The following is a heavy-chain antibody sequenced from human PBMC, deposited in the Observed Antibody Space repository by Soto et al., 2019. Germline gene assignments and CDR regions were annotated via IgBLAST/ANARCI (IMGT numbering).Heavy chain of an antibody. CDR2: INGAGSA. D-gene: IGHD2-15*01. J-gene: IGHJ4*02. CDR3: ARGLFSGTSYSGGWYVFAY. Sequence: QVQLQQWGAGLLKPSETLSLTCAVHGGSFSGYSWTWIRQSPGKGLAWIGQINGAGSAIYHPSLKSRVTISVGTSNNEFFLDLSSVTAADTAIYYCARGLFSGTSYSGGWYVFAYWGQGTLVTVSS. V-gene: IGHV4-34*01. CDR1: GGSFSGYS.